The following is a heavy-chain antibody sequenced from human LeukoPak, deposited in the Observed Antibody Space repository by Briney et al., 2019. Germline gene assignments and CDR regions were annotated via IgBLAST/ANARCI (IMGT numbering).Heavy chain of an antibody. D-gene: IGHD4-17*01. J-gene: IGHJ4*01. V-gene: IGHV1-3*01. CDR1: GYTFTSYA. CDR2: INAGNGNT. CDR3: ARGARGDYGDSPFDY. Sequence: GASVKVSCKASGYTFTSYAMHWVRQAPGQRLEWMGWINAGNGNTKYSQKFQGRVTITRDTSASTAYMELRSLRSDDTAVYYCARGARGDYGDSPFDYWGQEPWSPSPQ.